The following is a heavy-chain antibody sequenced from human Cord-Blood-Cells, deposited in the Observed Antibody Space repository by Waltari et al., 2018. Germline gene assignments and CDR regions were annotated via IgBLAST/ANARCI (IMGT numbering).Heavy chain of an antibody. CDR2: IYWDDDK. V-gene: IGHV2-5*02. CDR1: GFPLSTSGVG. CDR3: AHRRLGGFDY. Sequence: QITLKESGPPRVKPTQTLTLTWTCSGFPLSTSGVGVGWIRQPPGNAREWLALIYWDDDKRYSPSLKSRLTITKDTSKSQVVLTMTNMDPMDTATYYCAHRRLGGFDYWGQGTLVTVSS. D-gene: IGHD1-26*01. J-gene: IGHJ4*02.